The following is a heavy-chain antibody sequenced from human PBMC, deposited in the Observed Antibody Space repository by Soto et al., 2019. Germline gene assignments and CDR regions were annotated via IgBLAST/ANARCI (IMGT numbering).Heavy chain of an antibody. D-gene: IGHD1-7*01. CDR2: NT. Sequence: QVRLVQSGAEMKEPGASVKISCKTSGYTFANYGVTWVRQAPGQGLEWVGCNTDYAQKFQGTVTMTRDTSTSTAYLELRSLKSDDTAVYYRARGGPHIYRGSWNYYFDYWGQGTLVTVSS. CDR3: ARGGPHIYRGSWNYYFDY. V-gene: IGHV1-18*01. J-gene: IGHJ4*02. CDR1: GYTFANYG.